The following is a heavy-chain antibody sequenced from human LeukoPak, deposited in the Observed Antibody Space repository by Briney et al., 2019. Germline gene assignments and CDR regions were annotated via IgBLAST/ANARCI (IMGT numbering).Heavy chain of an antibody. CDR2: INPSGGST. Sequence: ASVKVSCKASGYTFTTYYMHWVRQAPGQGLEWMGVINPSGGSTTYAQKFQGRVTMTRDTSTSTVYMELSSLRSEDTAVYYCARDTTDTSPTYYYYYYMDVWGEGTTVTISS. J-gene: IGHJ6*03. V-gene: IGHV1-46*01. D-gene: IGHD2-2*01. CDR3: ARDTTDTSPTYYYYYYMDV. CDR1: GYTFTTYY.